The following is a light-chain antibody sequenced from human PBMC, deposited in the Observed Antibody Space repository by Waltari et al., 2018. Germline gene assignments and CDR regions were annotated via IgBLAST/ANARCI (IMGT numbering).Light chain of an antibody. CDR2: GAS. Sequence: EIVLTQSPGTLALYPGARATLPCRASPSVSNKCFNWYQQKPGQAPRLLSYGASSRATGIPDRFSGSGSGTDFTLTISRVEPEDFAVYYCQQYDSIVLTFGGGTKVEI. CDR1: PSVSNKC. V-gene: IGKV3-20*01. J-gene: IGKJ4*01. CDR3: QQYDSIVLT.